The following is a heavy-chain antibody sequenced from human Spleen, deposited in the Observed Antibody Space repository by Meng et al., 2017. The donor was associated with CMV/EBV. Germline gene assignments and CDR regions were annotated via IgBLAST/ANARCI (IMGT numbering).Heavy chain of an antibody. Sequence: YTFTSYYIHWVRQAPGQGLEWMGIINPSGGSTSYAQKFQGRVTMTRDTATSTVYMEQSSLRSEDTAVYYCARGSLRSEYSSSWYGDYWGQGTLVTVSS. CDR2: INPSGGST. CDR1: YTFTSYY. J-gene: IGHJ4*02. V-gene: IGHV1-46*01. D-gene: IGHD6-13*01. CDR3: ARGSLRSEYSSSWYGDY.